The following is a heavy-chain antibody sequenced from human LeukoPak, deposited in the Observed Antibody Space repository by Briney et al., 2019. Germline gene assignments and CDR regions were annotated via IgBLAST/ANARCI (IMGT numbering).Heavy chain of an antibody. CDR3: VKTGSGSFGDY. D-gene: IGHD2-15*01. CDR1: GFTFSGYD. CDR2: IRYDESHK. Sequence: GGSLRLSCAASGFTFSGYDMYWVRLAPGKGLEWVAFIRYDESHKYYVDSVKGRFTISRDNSMNTMYLQMNSLRPDDTAVYYCVKTGSGSFGDYWGQGTLVTISS. J-gene: IGHJ4*02. V-gene: IGHV3-30*02.